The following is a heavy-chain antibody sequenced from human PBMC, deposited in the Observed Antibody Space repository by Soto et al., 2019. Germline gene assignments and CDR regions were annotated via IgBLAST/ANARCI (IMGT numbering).Heavy chain of an antibody. CDR2: IYYSGST. J-gene: IGHJ4*02. D-gene: IGHD6-13*01. CDR3: ARVGMTLAAAGTGYFDY. Sequence: SXTXTVSVGSLSSGXSYWSLLLQHPGKGLDWIGYIYYSGSTYYNPSLKSRVTISVDTSKNQFYLKLSSVTAADTSVYYCARVGMTLAAAGTGYFDYWGQGTLGTVS. CDR1: VGSLSSGXSY. V-gene: IGHV4-31*03.